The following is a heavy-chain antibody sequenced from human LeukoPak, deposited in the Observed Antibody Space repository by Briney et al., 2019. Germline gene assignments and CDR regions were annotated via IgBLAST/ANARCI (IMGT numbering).Heavy chain of an antibody. CDR3: AREVGGGATNYFDY. J-gene: IGHJ4*02. V-gene: IGHV3-53*01. Sequence: GGSLRLSCAASGFTVSRNYMSAVRQAPGKGLEWVSVIYSADSAYYADSVRGRFTISRDNSKNTLYLQMNSLRADDTAVYYCAREVGGGATNYFDYWGQGTLVTVSS. CDR2: IYSADSA. D-gene: IGHD1-26*01. CDR1: GFTVSRNY.